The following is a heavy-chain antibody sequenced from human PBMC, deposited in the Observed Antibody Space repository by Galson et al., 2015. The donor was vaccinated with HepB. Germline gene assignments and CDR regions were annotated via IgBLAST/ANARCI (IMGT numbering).Heavy chain of an antibody. D-gene: IGHD4-17*01. Sequence: SLRLSCAASGFTFSSYSMNWVRQAPGKGLEWVSSISSSSSYIYYADSVKGRFTISRDNAKNSLYLQMNSLRAEDTAVYYCARDLGFGYGDPGWEYVWGQGTTVTVSS. V-gene: IGHV3-21*01. J-gene: IGHJ6*02. CDR2: ISSSSSYI. CDR3: ARDLGFGYGDPGWEYV. CDR1: GFTFSSYS.